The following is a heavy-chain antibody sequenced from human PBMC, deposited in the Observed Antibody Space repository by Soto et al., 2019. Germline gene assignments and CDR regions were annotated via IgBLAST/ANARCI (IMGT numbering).Heavy chain of an antibody. Sequence: QVQLQESGPGLVKPSETLSLTCTVSGGSISSYYWSWIRQPPGKGLKWIGYIYYSGSTNYNPSLKSRVTISVDTSKNQFSLKLSSVTAADTAVYYCARGTSIAAAGTFLFIGRYYFDYWGQGTLVTVSS. D-gene: IGHD6-13*01. CDR2: IYYSGST. CDR1: GGSISSYY. CDR3: ARGTSIAAAGTFLFIGRYYFDY. J-gene: IGHJ4*02. V-gene: IGHV4-59*01.